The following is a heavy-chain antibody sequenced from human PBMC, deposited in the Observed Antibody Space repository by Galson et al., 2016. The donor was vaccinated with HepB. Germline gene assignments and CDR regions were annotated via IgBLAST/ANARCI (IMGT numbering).Heavy chain of an antibody. CDR1: GFTFSSYW. CDR3: ARDRRGSDWYNDY. J-gene: IGHJ4*02. D-gene: IGHD6-19*01. V-gene: IGHV3-7*01. CDR2: IKQDGSEK. Sequence: SLRLSCAASGFTFSSYWMSWVRQAPGKGLEWVANIKQDGSEKYYVDSVKGRFTISRDNAKNSLYLQMNSLRVDDTAVYYCARDRRGSDWYNDYWGQGTLVTVSS.